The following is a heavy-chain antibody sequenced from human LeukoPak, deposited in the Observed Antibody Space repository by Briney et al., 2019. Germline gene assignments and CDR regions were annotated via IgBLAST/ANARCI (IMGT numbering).Heavy chain of an antibody. CDR2: ISYDGSNK. CDR1: GFTFSSYG. J-gene: IGHJ6*02. Sequence: HPGGSLRLSCAASGFTFSSYGMHWVRQAPGKGLEWVAVISYDGSNKYYADSVKGRFTISRDNSKNTLYLQMNSLRAEDTAVYYCAKDVPHRFGELLYYYYGMDVWGQGTTVTVSS. D-gene: IGHD3-10*01. CDR3: AKDVPHRFGELLYYYYGMDV. V-gene: IGHV3-30*18.